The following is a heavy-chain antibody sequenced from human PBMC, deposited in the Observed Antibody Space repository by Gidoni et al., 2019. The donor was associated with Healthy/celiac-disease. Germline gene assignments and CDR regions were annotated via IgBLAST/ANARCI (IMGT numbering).Heavy chain of an antibody. CDR2: IYYSGST. V-gene: IGHV4-39*01. CDR3: ARGMGFYGDVGGPFDY. CDR1: GGSISSSSYY. J-gene: IGHJ4*02. D-gene: IGHD4-17*01. Sequence: QLQLQESGPGLVKPSETLSLTCTVSGGSISSSSYYWGWIREPPGKGLEWIGSIYYSGSTYYNPSLKSRVTISVDTSKNQFSLKLSSVTAADTAVYYCARGMGFYGDVGGPFDYWGQGTLVTVSS.